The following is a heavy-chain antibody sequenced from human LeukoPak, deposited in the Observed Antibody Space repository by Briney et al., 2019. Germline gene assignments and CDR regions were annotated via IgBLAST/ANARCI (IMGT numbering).Heavy chain of an antibody. CDR1: GGSISTYY. CDR3: ARGGAARLHFQN. Sequence: SETLSLTCTVSGGSISTYYWNWIRQPPGKGLEWVGDIYHSGSTNYNPSLQSRATISVDTSKNQFSLNLTSVTAADTAVYYCARGGAARLHFQNWGQGTLVTVSS. J-gene: IGHJ1*01. CDR2: IYHSGST. V-gene: IGHV4-59*01. D-gene: IGHD6-6*01.